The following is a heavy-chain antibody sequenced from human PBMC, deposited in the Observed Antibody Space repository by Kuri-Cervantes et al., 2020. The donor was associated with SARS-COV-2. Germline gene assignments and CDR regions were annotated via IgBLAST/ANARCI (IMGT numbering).Heavy chain of an antibody. Sequence: GGSLRLSCKGSGYSFTSYWISWVRQMPGKGLEWMGRIDPSDSYTNYSPSFQGHVTISADKSISTAYLQWSSLKASDTAMYYCAMGGVKGTAGYIFDYWGQGTLVTVYS. CDR2: IDPSDSYT. D-gene: IGHD5-24*01. CDR1: GYSFTSYW. CDR3: AMGGVKGTAGYIFDY. J-gene: IGHJ4*02. V-gene: IGHV5-10-1*01.